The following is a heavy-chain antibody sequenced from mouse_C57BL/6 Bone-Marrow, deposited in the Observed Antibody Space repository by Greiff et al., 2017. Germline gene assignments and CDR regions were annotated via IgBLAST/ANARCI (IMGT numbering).Heavy chain of an antibody. Sequence: QVQLQQPGAELVKPGASVKLSCKASGYTFTSYWMHWVKQRPGQGLEWIGMIHPNSGSTNYNEKFKSKATLTVDKSSSTAYMQPSSLTSEDSAVYYCASGQLRLPFFDYWGQGTTLTVSS. V-gene: IGHV1-64*01. CDR3: ASGQLRLPFFDY. D-gene: IGHD3-2*02. CDR1: GYTFTSYW. J-gene: IGHJ2*01. CDR2: IHPNSGST.